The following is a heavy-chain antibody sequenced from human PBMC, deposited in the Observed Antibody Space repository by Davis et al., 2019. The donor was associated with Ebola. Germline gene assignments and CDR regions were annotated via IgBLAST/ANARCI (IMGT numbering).Heavy chain of an antibody. CDR3: ARALRYCTGGVCPYFDY. J-gene: IGHJ4*02. V-gene: IGHV1-18*01. CDR2: ISAYNGNT. CDR1: GYTFTSYG. Sequence: ASVKVSCKASGYTFTSYGISWVRQAPGQGLEWMGWISAYNGNTNYAQKLQGRVTMTTDTSTSTAYMELRSLRSDDTAVYYCARALRYCTGGVCPYFDYWGQGTLVTVSS. D-gene: IGHD2-8*02.